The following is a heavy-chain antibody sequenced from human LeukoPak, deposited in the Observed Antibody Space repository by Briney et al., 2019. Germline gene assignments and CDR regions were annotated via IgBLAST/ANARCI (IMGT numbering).Heavy chain of an antibody. D-gene: IGHD3-9*01. V-gene: IGHV4-38-2*02. CDR2: IYHSGST. CDR1: GYSISSGYY. J-gene: IGHJ3*02. Sequence: SETLSLTCTVSGYSISSGYYWGWIRQPPGKGLEWIGSIYHSGSTYYNPSLKSRVTISVDPSKNQFSLKVISVTAADAAVYYCAREGTYDILTGYSTSFDSFDIWGQGKMVTVSS. CDR3: AREGTYDILTGYSTSFDSFDI.